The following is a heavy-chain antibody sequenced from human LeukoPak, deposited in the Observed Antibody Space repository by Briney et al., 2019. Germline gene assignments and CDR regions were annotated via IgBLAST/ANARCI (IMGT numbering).Heavy chain of an antibody. V-gene: IGHV3-7*01. CDR1: GFTFSSYS. CDR2: IKTDGRET. CDR3: VRFGPDHDMGL. J-gene: IGHJ6*02. D-gene: IGHD3-16*01. Sequence: PGGSLRLSCAASGFTFSSYSMNWVRQAPEKGLEWLARIKTDGRETYYVDSVKGRFTISRDNAKSSLYLQMNSLRVEDTAVYHCVRFGPDHDMGLWGQGTTVTVS.